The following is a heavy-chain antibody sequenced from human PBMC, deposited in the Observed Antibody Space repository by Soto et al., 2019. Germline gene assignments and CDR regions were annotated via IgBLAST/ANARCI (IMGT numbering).Heavy chain of an antibody. CDR1: GFTFSSYG. CDR2: ISYDGSNK. CDR3: AKASSSWYLSYFDY. D-gene: IGHD6-13*01. Sequence: GGSLRLSCAASGFTFSSYGMHWVRQAPGKGLEWVAVISYDGSNKYYADSVKGRFTISRDNSRTTLYLQMNSLRAEDTAMYYCAKASSSWYLSYFDYWGQGTLVTAPQ. V-gene: IGHV3-30*18. J-gene: IGHJ4*02.